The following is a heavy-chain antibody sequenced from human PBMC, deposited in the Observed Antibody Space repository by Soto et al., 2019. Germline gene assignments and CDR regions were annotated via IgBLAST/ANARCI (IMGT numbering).Heavy chain of an antibody. D-gene: IGHD6-6*01. J-gene: IGHJ4*02. CDR2: IYYSGST. Sequence: QVQLQESGPGLVKPSQTLSLTCTVSGGSISSGGYYWSWIRQHPGKGLEGIGDIYYSGSTYYNPSLKSRVTISVDTSKNHFSRKLSSVTAADTAVYYCARDSGYSSSSPLFDYWGQGTLVTVSS. V-gene: IGHV4-31*03. CDR3: ARDSGYSSSSPLFDY. CDR1: GGSISSGGYY.